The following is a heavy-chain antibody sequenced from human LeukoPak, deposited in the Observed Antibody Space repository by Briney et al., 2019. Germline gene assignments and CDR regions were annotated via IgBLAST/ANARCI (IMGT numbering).Heavy chain of an antibody. Sequence: GGSLRLSCAASGFTVSSNHMTWVGQAPGKGLEWISVIYSGGSTYYADSVKGRFTISRDNSKNTLYLQMNSLRAEDTAVYYCASTLGFYGPYALDYWGQGTLVSVSS. D-gene: IGHD3-16*01. CDR1: GFTVSSNH. CDR2: IYSGGST. V-gene: IGHV3-53*01. J-gene: IGHJ4*02. CDR3: ASTLGFYGPYALDY.